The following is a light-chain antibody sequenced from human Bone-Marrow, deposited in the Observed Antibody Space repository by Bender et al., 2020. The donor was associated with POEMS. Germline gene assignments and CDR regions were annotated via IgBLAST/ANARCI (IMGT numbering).Light chain of an antibody. CDR2: DVS. Sequence: QSALTQPASVSGSPGQSITVSCTGTSSDVGAYNYVSWYQQHPGKAPKLMIYDVSNRPSGVPDRFSGSKSGNTASLTISGLQAEDEGDYYCQSYDNSLGGWVFGGGTKLTVL. CDR1: SSDVGAYNY. V-gene: IGLV2-14*03. J-gene: IGLJ3*02. CDR3: QSYDNSLGGWV.